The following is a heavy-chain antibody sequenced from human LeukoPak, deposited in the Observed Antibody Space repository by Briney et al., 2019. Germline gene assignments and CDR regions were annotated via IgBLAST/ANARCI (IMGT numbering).Heavy chain of an antibody. CDR1: GGSFSGYH. J-gene: IGHJ4*02. V-gene: IGHV4-34*01. CDR2: INHSGST. D-gene: IGHD3-10*01. Sequence: SETLSLTCAVYGGSFSGYHWSWIRQPPGKGLEWIGEINHSGSTNYNPSLKSRVTISVDTSKNQFSLKLSSVTAADTAVYYCARTYYYGSGSYYNPRGYFDYWGQGTLVTVSS. CDR3: ARTYYYGSGSYYNPRGYFDY.